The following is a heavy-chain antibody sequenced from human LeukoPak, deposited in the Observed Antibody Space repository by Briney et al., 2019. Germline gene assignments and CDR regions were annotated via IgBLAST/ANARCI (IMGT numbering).Heavy chain of an antibody. Sequence: SQTLSLTCTVSGGSISSGSYYWSWIRQPAGRGLEWIGRIYTSGSTNYNPSLKSRVTISLDTSKNHFSLKLSSVTAADTAVYFCAREREIAVAGFYYYYYYMDVWGKGTTVTISS. CDR1: GGSISSGSYY. J-gene: IGHJ6*03. D-gene: IGHD6-19*01. CDR3: AREREIAVAGFYYYYYYMDV. CDR2: IYTSGST. V-gene: IGHV4-61*02.